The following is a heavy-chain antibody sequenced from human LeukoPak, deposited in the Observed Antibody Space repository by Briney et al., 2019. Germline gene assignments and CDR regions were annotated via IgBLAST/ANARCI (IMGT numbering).Heavy chain of an antibody. D-gene: IGHD3-10*01. V-gene: IGHV4-4*08. Sequence: SETLSLTCTVSGASIRSYYWSWIRQFPGEGLEWIGCVFRSGSTNYNPSLKSRLTISADTSKNQFYLTLSSVTAADTAIYYCARSPGDYYMDVWGKGTTVTVSS. J-gene: IGHJ6*03. CDR1: GASIRSYY. CDR2: VFRSGST. CDR3: ARSPGDYYMDV.